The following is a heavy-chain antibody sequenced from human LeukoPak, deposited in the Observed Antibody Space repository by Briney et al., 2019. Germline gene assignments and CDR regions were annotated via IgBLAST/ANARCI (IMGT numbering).Heavy chain of an antibody. V-gene: IGHV3-7*01. CDR1: GFPFSTYW. Sequence: GVSLRLSYAASGFPFSTYWMSWVRQSPGKGLESVAIIKEDGSEKFYVDSVKGRFTISRDNAKNSLYLDMNGLRAEDAAVYYCARDGPPRTAFDIWGQGTMVSVSS. J-gene: IGHJ3*02. CDR2: IKEDGSEK. CDR3: ARDGPPRTAFDI.